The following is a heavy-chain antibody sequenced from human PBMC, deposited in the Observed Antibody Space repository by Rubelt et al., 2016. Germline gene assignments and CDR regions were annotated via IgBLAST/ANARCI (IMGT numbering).Heavy chain of an antibody. Sequence: QVQLVQSGAEVKKPGASVKVSCKASGYTFTSYGISWVRQAPGQGLEWMGWISAYNGNTNYAQKLAGRVTMTTDTSTSTAYMELRSRRSDDTAVYYCARGARRYSMDPRNAFDIWGQGTMVTVSS. CDR2: ISAYNGNT. D-gene: IGHD4-11*01. V-gene: IGHV1-18*01. CDR3: ARGARRYSMDPRNAFDI. CDR1: GYTFTSYG. J-gene: IGHJ3*02.